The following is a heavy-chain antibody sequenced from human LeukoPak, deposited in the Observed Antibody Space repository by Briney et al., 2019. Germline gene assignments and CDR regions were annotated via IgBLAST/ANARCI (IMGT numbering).Heavy chain of an antibody. V-gene: IGHV4-59*01. D-gene: IGHD3-22*01. CDR3: ARGKAYYYDSSGYSYYFDY. J-gene: IGHJ4*02. Sequence: PSETLSLTCTVSGGSISSYYWSWIRQPPGKGLEWIGYIYYSGSTNYNPSLKSRVTISVDTSRNQFSLKLSSVTAADTAVYCCARGKAYYYDSSGYSYYFDYWGQGTLVTVSS. CDR2: IYYSGST. CDR1: GGSISSYY.